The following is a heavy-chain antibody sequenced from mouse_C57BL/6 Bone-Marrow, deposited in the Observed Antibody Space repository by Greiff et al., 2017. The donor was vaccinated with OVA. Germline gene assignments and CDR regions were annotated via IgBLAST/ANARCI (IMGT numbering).Heavy chain of an antibody. CDR1: VYTFTSYW. CDR2: IHPNSGST. Sequence: QVQLQQPGAELVKPGASVKLSCKASVYTFTSYWMHWVKQRPGQGLEWIGMIHPNSGSTNYNEKFKSKATLTVDKSSSTAYMQLSSLTSEDSAVYYCARSSITTVYYYAMDYWGQGTSVTVSS. D-gene: IGHD1-1*01. J-gene: IGHJ4*01. CDR3: ARSSITTVYYYAMDY. V-gene: IGHV1-64*01.